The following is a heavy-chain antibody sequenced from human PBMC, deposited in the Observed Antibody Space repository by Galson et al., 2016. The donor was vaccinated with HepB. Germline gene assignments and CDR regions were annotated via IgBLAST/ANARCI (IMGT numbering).Heavy chain of an antibody. Sequence: SLRLSCAASGFTFSSYSMNWVRQAPGKGLEWVSSISSRSSYIYHADSVKGRFTISRDNAKNSLYLQMNSLKTEDTAMYYCATGWPVWYYGSGSSYWGQGTQVTVSS. CDR3: ATGWPVWYYGSGSSY. CDR2: ISSRSSYI. V-gene: IGHV3-21*03. D-gene: IGHD3-10*01. J-gene: IGHJ4*02. CDR1: GFTFSSYS.